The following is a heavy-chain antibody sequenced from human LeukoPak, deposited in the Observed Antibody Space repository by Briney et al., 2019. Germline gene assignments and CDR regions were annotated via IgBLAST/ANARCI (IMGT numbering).Heavy chain of an antibody. D-gene: IGHD3-22*01. CDR2: ISAYNGNT. CDR1: GYTFTSYG. Sequence: ASVKVSCKASGYTFTSYGISWVRQAPGQGLEWMGWISAYNGNTNYAQKLQGRVTMTTDTSTSTAYMELSSLRSEDTAVYYCARDDYYDNGPGYYGMDVWGQGTTVTVSS. J-gene: IGHJ6*02. CDR3: ARDDYYDNGPGYYGMDV. V-gene: IGHV1-18*01.